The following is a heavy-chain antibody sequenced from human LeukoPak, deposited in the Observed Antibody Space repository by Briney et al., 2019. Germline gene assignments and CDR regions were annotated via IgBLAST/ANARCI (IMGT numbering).Heavy chain of an antibody. V-gene: IGHV3-64*01. CDR2: ISSNGGST. CDR3: VRQSSRYCSSTSCYIFDY. Sequence: PGGSLRLSCAASGFTFSSYAMHRVRQAPGKGLEYVSAISSNGGSTYYANSVKGRFTISRDNSKNTLYLQMGSLRAEDMAVYYCVRQSSRYCSSTSCYIFDYWGQGTLVTVSS. CDR1: GFTFSSYA. D-gene: IGHD2-2*02. J-gene: IGHJ4*02.